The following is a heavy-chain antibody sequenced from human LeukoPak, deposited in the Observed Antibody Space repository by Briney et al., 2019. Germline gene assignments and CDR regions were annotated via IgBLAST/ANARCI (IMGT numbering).Heavy chain of an antibody. J-gene: IGHJ4*02. CDR1: GFTFDDYA. V-gene: IGHV3-9*01. CDR2: ISWNSGSI. D-gene: IGHD2-2*01. Sequence: GGSLRLSCAASGFTFDDYAMHWVRQAPGKGLEWVSGISWNSGSIGYADSVKGRFTISRDNAKNSLYLQMNSLRPEDTALYYCAKGRCSSTSCPLDYWGQGTLVTVSS. CDR3: AKGRCSSTSCPLDY.